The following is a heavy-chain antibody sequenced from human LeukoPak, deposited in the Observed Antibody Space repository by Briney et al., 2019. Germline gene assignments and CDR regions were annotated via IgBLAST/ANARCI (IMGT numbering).Heavy chain of an antibody. V-gene: IGHV3-23*01. Sequence: GGSLRLSCAVSGFTFSSYAMSWVRQAQGKGMEWVSAISGSGGSTYYADSVKGRFTIWRDNSKNTLYRQMNSLRAEDTAVYYCAKLIIGLAASGTSASDYWGQGTLVTVSS. D-gene: IGHD6-13*01. CDR3: AKLIIGLAASGTSASDY. CDR1: GFTFSSYA. CDR2: ISGSGGST. J-gene: IGHJ4*02.